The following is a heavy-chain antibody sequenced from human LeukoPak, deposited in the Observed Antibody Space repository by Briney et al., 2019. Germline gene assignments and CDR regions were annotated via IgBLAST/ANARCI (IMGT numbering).Heavy chain of an antibody. Sequence: GGSLRLSCAASGFTFSSYSMNWVRQAPGKGLEWVSSISSSSSYIYYADSVKGRFTISRDNAKNSLYLQMNSLRAEDTAVYYCARDEAGYSSSWYFRGAHDYWGQGTLVTVSS. V-gene: IGHV3-21*01. D-gene: IGHD6-13*01. CDR3: ARDEAGYSSSWYFRGAHDY. CDR2: ISSSSSYI. CDR1: GFTFSSYS. J-gene: IGHJ4*02.